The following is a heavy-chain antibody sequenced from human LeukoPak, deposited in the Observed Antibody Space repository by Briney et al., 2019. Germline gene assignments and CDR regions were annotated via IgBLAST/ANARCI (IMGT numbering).Heavy chain of an antibody. Sequence: PSETLSLTCAVYGGSFSGYYWSWIRQPPGKGLEWIGEINHSGSTNYNPSLKSRVTISVDTSKNQFSLKLSSVTAAHTAVYYCARLGKGWFGESFWGQGTLVTVSS. J-gene: IGHJ4*02. CDR1: GGSFSGYY. CDR3: ARLGKGWFGESF. CDR2: INHSGST. D-gene: IGHD3-10*01. V-gene: IGHV4-34*01.